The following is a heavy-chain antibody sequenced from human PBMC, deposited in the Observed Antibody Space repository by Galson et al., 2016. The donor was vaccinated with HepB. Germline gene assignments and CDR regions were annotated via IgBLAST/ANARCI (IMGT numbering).Heavy chain of an antibody. CDR3: ARDRFCSNTRCYGWLDP. CDR2: IWYAGSRK. V-gene: IGHV3-33*08. Sequence: SLRLSRAASGVTISSYGIHCVRQVTGKAPEWVALIWYAGSRKFYADSVKGRSTTSRDNSKNTLYLQMNSLTVENTAVYYCARDRFCSNTRCYGWLDPWGQGTLVTVSS. CDR1: GVTISSYG. D-gene: IGHD2-2*01. J-gene: IGHJ5*02.